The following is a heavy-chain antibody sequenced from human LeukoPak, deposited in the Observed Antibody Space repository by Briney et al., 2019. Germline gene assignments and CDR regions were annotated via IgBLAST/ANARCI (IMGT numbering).Heavy chain of an antibody. V-gene: IGHV4-39*07. CDR3: ARDFNGLDI. J-gene: IGHJ3*02. CDR1: GDSISSSSYY. CDR2: IYYTGST. D-gene: IGHD2-8*01. Sequence: PSETLSLTCTVSGDSISSSSYYWGWIRQPPGKGLEWIGNIYYTGSTYYNPSLKTRVTISIDTSRNQFSLNLSSVTAADAAVYYCARDFNGLDIWGQGTMVTVSS.